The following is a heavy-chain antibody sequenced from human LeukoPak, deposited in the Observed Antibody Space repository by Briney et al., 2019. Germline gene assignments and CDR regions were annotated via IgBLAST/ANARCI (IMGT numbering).Heavy chain of an antibody. J-gene: IGHJ3*02. CDR1: GFTLSSYA. V-gene: IGHV3-23*01. CDR3: AKGGYGQWLGFYAFDI. Sequence: GGSLRLSCAASGFTLSSYAMTWVRQAPGRGLEWVSSVDGGGGGTYYADSVKGRFTISRDNSKDTLYLQMNGLRAEDTAVYFCAKGGYGQWLGFYAFDIWGQGTMVTVSS. CDR2: VDGGGGGT. D-gene: IGHD6-19*01.